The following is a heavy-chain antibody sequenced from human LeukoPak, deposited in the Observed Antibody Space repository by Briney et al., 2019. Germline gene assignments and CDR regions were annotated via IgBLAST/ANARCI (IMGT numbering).Heavy chain of an antibody. CDR3: TSPLVL. Sequence: PGGSLRLSCAASGFTFSDAWMTWVRQAPGKGLEWVGRIKRKTDGGTKDYAAPVKGRFTITRPNSKHTLYLQMNRLKTEDTAVYYCTSPLVLRGQGTLVTVSS. V-gene: IGHV3-15*01. J-gene: IGHJ4*02. CDR2: IKRKTDGGTK. D-gene: IGHD5/OR15-5a*01. CDR1: GFTFSDAW.